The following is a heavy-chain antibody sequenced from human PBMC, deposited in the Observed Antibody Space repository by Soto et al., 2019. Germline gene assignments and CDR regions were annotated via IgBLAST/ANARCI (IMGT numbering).Heavy chain of an antibody. Sequence: SETLSLTCTVSGGSVSSSSHYWSWIRQPPGKGLEWIGYIYYSGSTNYNSSLKSRVTISVDTSKNQFSLNLTSVTAADTAVYYCARHATVTKRHDGMDVWGQGTTVTVSS. CDR2: IYYSGST. V-gene: IGHV4-61*01. CDR1: GGSVSSSSHY. CDR3: ARHATVTKRHDGMDV. J-gene: IGHJ6*02. D-gene: IGHD4-17*01.